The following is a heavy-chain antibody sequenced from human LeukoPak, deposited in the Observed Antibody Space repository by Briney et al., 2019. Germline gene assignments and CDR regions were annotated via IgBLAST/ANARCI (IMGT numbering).Heavy chain of an antibody. V-gene: IGHV3-30*02. Sequence: GGSLRLSCAASGFTFSSYGMHWVRQAPGKGLEWVAFIRYDGSNKYYADSVKGRFTISRDNSKNPLYLQMNSLRAEDTAVYYRAKDREVVVISFDYWGQGTLVTVSS. CDR1: GFTFSSYG. J-gene: IGHJ4*02. D-gene: IGHD3-22*01. CDR3: AKDREVVVISFDY. CDR2: IRYDGSNK.